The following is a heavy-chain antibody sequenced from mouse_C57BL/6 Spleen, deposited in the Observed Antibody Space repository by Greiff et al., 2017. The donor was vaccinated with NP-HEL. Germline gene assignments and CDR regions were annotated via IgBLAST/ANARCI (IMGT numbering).Heavy chain of an antibody. D-gene: IGHD1-1*01. V-gene: IGHV8-12*01. J-gene: IGHJ4*01. CDR3: ARSLYYYGSSSSMDY. Sequence: QVTLKVSGPGILQSSQTLSLTCSSSGFSLSTSGMGVSWIRQPSGKGLEWLAHIYWDDDKRYNPSLKSRLTISKDTSRNQVFLKITSVDTADTATYYCARSLYYYGSSSSMDYWGQGTSVTVSS. CDR2: IYWDDDK. CDR1: GFSLSTSGMG.